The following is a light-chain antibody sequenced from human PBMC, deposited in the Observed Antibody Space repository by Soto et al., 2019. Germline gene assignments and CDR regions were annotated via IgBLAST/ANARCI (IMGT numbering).Light chain of an antibody. Sequence: QSVLTQPPSASGSPGQSVTISCTGTSSDVGGYNYVSWYQQHPGKAPKLMIYEVSKRPSGVPDRFSGSKSGNTASLTVSGLQAEDEADYDCSSYAGSNNLKVFGGGTQLTVL. V-gene: IGLV2-8*01. CDR3: SSYAGSNNLKV. CDR1: SSDVGGYNY. J-gene: IGLJ2*01. CDR2: EVS.